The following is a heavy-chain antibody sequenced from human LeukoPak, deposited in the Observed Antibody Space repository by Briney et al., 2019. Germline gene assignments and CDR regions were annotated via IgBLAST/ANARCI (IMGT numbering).Heavy chain of an antibody. Sequence: GSLRLSCAASGFTFDDYGMSWVRQAPGKGLEWVSGINWNGGSTGYADSVKGRFTISRDNAKNSLYLQMNSLRAEDTALYYCARGYQLPYYMDVWGKGTTVTVSS. J-gene: IGHJ6*03. CDR3: ARGYQLPYYMDV. CDR2: INWNGGST. CDR1: GFTFDDYG. V-gene: IGHV3-20*04. D-gene: IGHD2-2*01.